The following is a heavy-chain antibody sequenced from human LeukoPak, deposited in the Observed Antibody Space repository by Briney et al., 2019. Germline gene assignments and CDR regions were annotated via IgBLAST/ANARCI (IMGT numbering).Heavy chain of an antibody. Sequence: GGSLRLSCAASGVIFSSYAMSWVRQAPGKGLEWVSAITGSGSTTYYADSVKGRFTISRDNSKNTLYLQMNSLRAEDTVRYYCAKTRGLVAAASDYWGQGTLVTVSS. V-gene: IGHV3-23*01. J-gene: IGHJ4*02. CDR3: AKTRGLVAAASDY. CDR2: ITGSGSTT. CDR1: GVIFSSYA. D-gene: IGHD6-13*01.